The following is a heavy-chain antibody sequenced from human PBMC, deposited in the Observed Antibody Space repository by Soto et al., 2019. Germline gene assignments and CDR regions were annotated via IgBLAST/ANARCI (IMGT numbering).Heavy chain of an antibody. Sequence: PSETLSLTCTVSGGSISSSSYYWGWIRQPPGKGLEWIGSIYYSGSTYYNPSLKSRVTISVDTSKNQFSLKLSSVTAADTAVYYCARIDVGTIAYYYYGMDVWGQGTTVTVSS. CDR1: GGSISSSSYY. CDR2: IYYSGST. D-gene: IGHD1-1*01. J-gene: IGHJ6*02. CDR3: ARIDVGTIAYYYYGMDV. V-gene: IGHV4-39*01.